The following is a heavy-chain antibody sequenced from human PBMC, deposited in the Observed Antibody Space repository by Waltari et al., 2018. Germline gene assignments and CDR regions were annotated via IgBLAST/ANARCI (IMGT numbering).Heavy chain of an antibody. V-gene: IGHV3-33*08. CDR1: GFTFSSYA. J-gene: IGHJ4*02. Sequence: VQLVESGGGLVQPGGSLRLSCAASGFTFSSYAMSWVRQAPGKGLEWVTVIGFDGNKKLYVDSVKGRFTISRDNSKNTLYLQMDSLRKEDTAMYYCATGIAAPGIFDYWGRGTLVTVAS. CDR2: IGFDGNKK. D-gene: IGHD6-13*01. CDR3: ATGIAAPGIFDY.